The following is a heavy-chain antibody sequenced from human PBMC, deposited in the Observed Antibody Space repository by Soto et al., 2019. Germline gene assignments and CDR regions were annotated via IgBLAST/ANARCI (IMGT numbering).Heavy chain of an antibody. Sequence: QVQLVQSGAEVKKPGSSVKVSCKASGGTFSSYAISWVRQAPGQGLEWLGGIIPIFGTANYAQKFQGRVTITADESTSTAYMELSSLRSEDTAVYYCARGNPPPVAGTWAFDIWGQGTMVTVSS. CDR3: ARGNPPPVAGTWAFDI. D-gene: IGHD6-19*01. CDR2: IIPIFGTA. V-gene: IGHV1-69*01. CDR1: GGTFSSYA. J-gene: IGHJ3*02.